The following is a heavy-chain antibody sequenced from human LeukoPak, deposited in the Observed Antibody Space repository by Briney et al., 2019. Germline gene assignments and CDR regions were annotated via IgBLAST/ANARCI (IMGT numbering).Heavy chain of an antibody. CDR1: GGSISSSSYS. J-gene: IGHJ4*02. V-gene: IGHV4-39*07. D-gene: IGHD5-18*01. Sequence: SETLSLTCTVSGGSISSSSYSWSWIRQPPGKGLEWIGEINHSGSTNYNPSLKSRVTISVDTSKNQFSLKLSSVTAADTAVYYCARVLGDTAMVTDWGQGTLVTVSS. CDR3: ARVLGDTAMVTD. CDR2: INHSGST.